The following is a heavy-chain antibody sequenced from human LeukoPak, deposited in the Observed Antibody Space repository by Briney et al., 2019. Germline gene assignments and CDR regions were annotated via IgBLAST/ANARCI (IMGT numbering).Heavy chain of an antibody. J-gene: IGHJ4*02. CDR2: ISGSGGST. V-gene: IGHV3-23*01. CDR3: AKDTALLWFGELSWAFDY. Sequence: GRSLRLSCAASGLTFSSYRMHWVRQARGKGLEWVSAISGSGGSTYYADSVKGQFTISRDNSKITLYLQMNSLRPEDTAVYYCAKDTALLWFGELSWAFDYWGQGTLVTVSS. D-gene: IGHD3-10*01. CDR1: GLTFSSYR.